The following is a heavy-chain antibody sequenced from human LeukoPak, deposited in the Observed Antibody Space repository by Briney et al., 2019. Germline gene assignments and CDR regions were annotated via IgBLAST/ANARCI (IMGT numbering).Heavy chain of an antibody. CDR1: GGSISSYY. J-gene: IGHJ3*02. V-gene: IGHV4-34*01. CDR3: ARPLYSSSWHAFDI. Sequence: SETLSLTCTVSGGSISSYYWSWIRQPPGKGLEWIGEINHSGSTNYNPSLKSRVTISVDTSKNQFSLKLSSVTAADTAVYYCARPLYSSSWHAFDIWGQGTMVTVSS. D-gene: IGHD6-13*01. CDR2: INHSGST.